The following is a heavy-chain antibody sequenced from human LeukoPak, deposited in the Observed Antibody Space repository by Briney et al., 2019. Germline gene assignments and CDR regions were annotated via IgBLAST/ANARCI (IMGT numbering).Heavy chain of an antibody. V-gene: IGHV4-39*01. CDR3: ASDLSITGTTDY. D-gene: IGHD1-7*01. J-gene: IGHJ4*02. CDR2: IYYSGST. CDR1: GGSISSSSYY. Sequence: SETLSLTCTVSGGSISSSSYYWGWIRQPPGKGLEWIGSIYYSGSTYYNPSLKSRVTISVDTSKNQFSLKLSSVTAADTAVYYCASDLSITGTTDYWGQGTLVTVSS.